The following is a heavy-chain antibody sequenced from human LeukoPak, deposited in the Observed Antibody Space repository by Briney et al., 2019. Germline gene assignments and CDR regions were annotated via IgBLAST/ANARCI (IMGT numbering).Heavy chain of an antibody. Sequence: SETLSLTCTVSGGSISSSSYYWGWIRQPPGKGLEWIGSIYYSGSTYYNPSLKSRVTISVDTSKNQFSLKLSSVTAADTAVYYCATYSSGWYPFDYWGQGTLVTVSS. CDR3: ATYSSGWYPFDY. CDR1: GGSISSSSYY. V-gene: IGHV4-39*07. D-gene: IGHD6-19*01. J-gene: IGHJ4*02. CDR2: IYYSGST.